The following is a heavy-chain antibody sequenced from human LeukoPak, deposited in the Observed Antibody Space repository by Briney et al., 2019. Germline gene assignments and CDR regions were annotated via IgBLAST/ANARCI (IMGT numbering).Heavy chain of an antibody. J-gene: IGHJ6*02. D-gene: IGHD3-16*02. CDR1: GGTFSSYA. CDR2: IIPIFGTA. Sequence: SVKVSCKASGGTFSSYAISWVRQAPGQGLEWMGGIIPIFGTANYAQKFQGRVTITADESTSTAYMELSSLRSEDTAVYYCARSTQARYDYVWGSYRNNYYYGMDVWGQGTTVTVSS. V-gene: IGHV1-69*13. CDR3: ARSTQARYDYVWGSYRNNYYYGMDV.